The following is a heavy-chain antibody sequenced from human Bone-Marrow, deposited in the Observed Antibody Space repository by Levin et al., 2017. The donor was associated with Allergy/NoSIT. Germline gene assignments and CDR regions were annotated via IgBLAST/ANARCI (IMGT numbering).Heavy chain of an antibody. D-gene: IGHD6-13*01. CDR3: ARVFSSSRNFVLDHYYGMDV. V-gene: IGHV3-30*04. CDR2: ISYDGTNT. Sequence: GESLKISCAASGFTFSSHSINWVRQAPGKGLEWVAVISYDGTNTYYGDSVKGRFSISRDNSQNTLFLHMNSLTTEDTAVYYCARVFSSSRNFVLDHYYGMDVWGQGTTVTVSS. J-gene: IGHJ6*02. CDR1: GFTFSSHS.